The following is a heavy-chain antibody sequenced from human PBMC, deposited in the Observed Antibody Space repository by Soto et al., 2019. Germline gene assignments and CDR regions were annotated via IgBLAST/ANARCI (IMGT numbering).Heavy chain of an antibody. CDR2: ISYDGSNK. Sequence: QVQLVESGGGVVQPGRSLRLSCAASGFTFSSYGMHWVRQAPGKGLEWVAVISYDGSNKYYADSVKGRFTISRDNSKNTLYLQMNCLRAEDTAVYYCAKDRNYYDSSLFDYWGQGTLVTVSS. CDR1: GFTFSSYG. D-gene: IGHD3-22*01. V-gene: IGHV3-30*18. J-gene: IGHJ4*02. CDR3: AKDRNYYDSSLFDY.